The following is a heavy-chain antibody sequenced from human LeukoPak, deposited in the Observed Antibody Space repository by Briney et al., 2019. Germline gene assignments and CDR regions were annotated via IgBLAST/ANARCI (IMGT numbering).Heavy chain of an antibody. Sequence: ASVKVSSKVSGYTLTELSMHWVRQAPGKGLEWMGGFDPEDGETIYAQKFQGRVTMTEDTSTDTAYMELSSLRSEDTAVYYCATSGYQLLYRYRFYYFDYWGQGTLVTVSS. V-gene: IGHV1-24*01. CDR3: ATSGYQLLYRYRFYYFDY. CDR2: FDPEDGET. J-gene: IGHJ4*02. D-gene: IGHD2-2*02. CDR1: GYTLTELS.